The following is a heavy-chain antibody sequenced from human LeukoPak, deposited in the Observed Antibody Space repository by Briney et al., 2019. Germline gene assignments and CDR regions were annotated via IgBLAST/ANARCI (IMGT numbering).Heavy chain of an antibody. CDR3: ARDRGGIVVVTAIPDFDY. D-gene: IGHD2-21*02. V-gene: IGHV1-2*02. CDR2: INPNNGDS. CDR1: GYTFTGHY. Sequence: ASVTVSCTASGYTFTGHYIHWVRQAPGQGLEWMGWINPNNGDSNFAQKFQGRVTMTRDTSINTAYMELSRLRSDDTAVYYCARDRGGIVVVTAIPDFDYWGQGTLVTVSS. J-gene: IGHJ4*02.